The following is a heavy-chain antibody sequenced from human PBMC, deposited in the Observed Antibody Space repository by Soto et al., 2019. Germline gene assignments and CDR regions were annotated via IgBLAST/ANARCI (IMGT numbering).Heavy chain of an antibody. CDR2: IHHSGGT. CDR3: FRQNRQLWPNFDV. Sequence: SETLSLTCTVSGDSITNNNYYWGWIRQSPGKGLEWMGSIHHSGGTYNNPSLKRRITMSADSSKNQLSLSLTSVTAADTAVYYFFRQNRQLWPNFDVWGQGILVNVSS. V-gene: IGHV4-39*01. CDR1: GDSITNNNYY. D-gene: IGHD1-1*01. J-gene: IGHJ5*02.